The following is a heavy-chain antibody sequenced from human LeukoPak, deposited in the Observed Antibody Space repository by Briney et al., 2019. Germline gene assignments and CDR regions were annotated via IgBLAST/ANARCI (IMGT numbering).Heavy chain of an antibody. V-gene: IGHV3-48*02. J-gene: IGHJ5*02. CDR2: ISTRSGII. CDR3: ARYGGYCSGPSCPEMAHNWFDP. Sequence: PGGSLRLSCAASGFTFSSYSMNWVRQAPGKGLEWVSYISTRSGIIYYADSVKGRFTISRDNAKNSLYLQMNSLRDEDTAVYYCARYGGYCSGPSCPEMAHNWFDPWGQGTLVTVSS. CDR1: GFTFSSYS. D-gene: IGHD2-2*01.